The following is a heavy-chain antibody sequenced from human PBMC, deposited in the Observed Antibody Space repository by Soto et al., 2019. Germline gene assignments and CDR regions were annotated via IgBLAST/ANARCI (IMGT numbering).Heavy chain of an antibody. CDR2: IYYSVST. CDR1: GGSISSGGYY. V-gene: IGHV4-31*03. Sequence: SETLSLTCTVSGGSISSGGYYWSWIRQHPGKGLEWIGYIYYSVSTYYNPSLKSRVTISVDTSKNQFSLKLSSVTAADTAVYYCARDRYDILTGYHDWFDPWGQGTLVTVSS. J-gene: IGHJ5*02. CDR3: ARDRYDILTGYHDWFDP. D-gene: IGHD3-9*01.